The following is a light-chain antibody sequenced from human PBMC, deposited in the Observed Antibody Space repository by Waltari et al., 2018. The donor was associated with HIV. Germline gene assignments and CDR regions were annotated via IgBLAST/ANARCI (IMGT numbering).Light chain of an antibody. CDR3: SSYTSNNTWV. Sequence: QSALTPPASESGSLGQAITISCTGTRGDIGDYNYVSLYQQHPVEVPKVLIFSVSNRPSGVSSRFSGSKAGNTASLTLSGLQAEDEADYYCSSYTSNNTWVFGGGTKLTGL. V-gene: IGLV2-14*03. CDR2: SVS. CDR1: RGDIGDYNY. J-gene: IGLJ3*02.